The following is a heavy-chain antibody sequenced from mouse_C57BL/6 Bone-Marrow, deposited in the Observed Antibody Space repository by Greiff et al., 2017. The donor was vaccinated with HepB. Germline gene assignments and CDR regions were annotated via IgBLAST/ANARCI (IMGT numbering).Heavy chain of an antibody. J-gene: IGHJ3*01. V-gene: IGHV5-9-1*02. CDR3: TRDRKIYPLAY. D-gene: IGHD2-1*01. CDR2: ISSGGDYI. Sequence: EVKLMESGEGLVKPGGSLKLSCAASGFTFSSYAMSWVRQTPEKRLEWVAYISSGGDYIYYADTVKGRVTISRDNARNTLYLQMSSLKSEDTAMYYCTRDRKIYPLAYWGQGTLVTVSA. CDR1: GFTFSSYA.